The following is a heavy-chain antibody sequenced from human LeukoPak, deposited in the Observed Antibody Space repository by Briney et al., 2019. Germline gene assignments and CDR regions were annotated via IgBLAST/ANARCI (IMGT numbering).Heavy chain of an antibody. J-gene: IGHJ3*01. D-gene: IGHD3-10*01. Sequence: SETLSLTCTVSGGSVRADYWGWIRQAPGKGLEVIGYIYYTGDVNYNPSLRSRVTISVDTSKNKLSLNLRSVTAADTAVYYCARRLRTAPGRHDPFDVWGQGTMVTVSS. CDR2: IYYTGDV. CDR1: GGSVRADY. CDR3: ARRLRTAPGRHDPFDV. V-gene: IGHV4-59*08.